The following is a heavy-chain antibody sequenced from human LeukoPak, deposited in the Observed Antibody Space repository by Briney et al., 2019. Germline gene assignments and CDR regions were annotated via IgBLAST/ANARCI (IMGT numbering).Heavy chain of an antibody. Sequence: GRSLRLSCAASGFIFSNFGIHWVRQAPGKGLEWVSAISGSGGSTYYADSVKGRFTISRDNSKNTLYLQMNSLGADDTAVYYCAKGNWRYFDYWGQGTLVTVSS. CDR2: ISGSGGST. V-gene: IGHV3-23*01. CDR1: GFIFSNFG. J-gene: IGHJ4*02. CDR3: AKGNWRYFDY. D-gene: IGHD1-1*01.